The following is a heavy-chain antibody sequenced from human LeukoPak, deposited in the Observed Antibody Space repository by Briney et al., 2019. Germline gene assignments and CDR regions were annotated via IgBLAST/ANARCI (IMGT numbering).Heavy chain of an antibody. CDR3: ARDRDGPDY. CDR2: INGDGSST. D-gene: IGHD5-24*01. Sequence: GGSLRPSCAASGFTFRSYWMHWVRQAPGKGLVWVSRINGDGSSTSYADSVKGRFTISRDNAKNMVFLEMNSLRVEDTAVYYCARDRDGPDYWGQGTLVTVSS. V-gene: IGHV3-74*01. J-gene: IGHJ4*02. CDR1: GFTFRSYW.